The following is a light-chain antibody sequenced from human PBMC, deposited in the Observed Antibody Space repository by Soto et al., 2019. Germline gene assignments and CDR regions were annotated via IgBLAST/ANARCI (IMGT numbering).Light chain of an antibody. V-gene: IGKV1-39*01. J-gene: IGKJ1*01. CDR3: KQSYSSPPT. Sequence: DIQMTQSPSSLSASVEDRVIITCRASQSISNHLNWYQQKPGKAPKLLIFSASSLQSGVPSRFSGSRSGPDFTLTISSLQPEDFATYYCKQSYSSPPTFGQGTKVEIK. CDR1: QSISNH. CDR2: SAS.